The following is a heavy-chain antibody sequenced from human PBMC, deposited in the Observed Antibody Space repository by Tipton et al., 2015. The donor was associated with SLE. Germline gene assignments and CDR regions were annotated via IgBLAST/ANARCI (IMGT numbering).Heavy chain of an antibody. CDR2: IYYSGTT. Sequence: TLSLTCTVSGGTITTSSYYWGWIRQPPGKGLEWIGSIYYSGTTYYNPSLKSRVTISIDTSKNQFSLRLNSVTAADTAVYYCARTSDYWGQGTLVTVSS. V-gene: IGHV4-39*07. CDR3: ARTSDY. CDR1: GGTITTSSYY. J-gene: IGHJ4*02.